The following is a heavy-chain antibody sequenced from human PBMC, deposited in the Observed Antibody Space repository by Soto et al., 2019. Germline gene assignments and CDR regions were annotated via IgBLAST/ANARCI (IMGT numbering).Heavy chain of an antibody. Sequence: QVQLQESGPGLVKPSQTLSLTCSVSGGSASSGDYYWSWIRQPPGKGLEWIGYIYYSDSTYYNPSLKSRVTISVDSSKNHLSLKMRSVTAADTAVYFCARGAHYYDSSGDLDYWGQGTLVTVSS. CDR3: ARGAHYYDSSGDLDY. J-gene: IGHJ4*02. D-gene: IGHD3-22*01. CDR2: IYYSDST. V-gene: IGHV4-30-4*01. CDR1: GGSASSGDYY.